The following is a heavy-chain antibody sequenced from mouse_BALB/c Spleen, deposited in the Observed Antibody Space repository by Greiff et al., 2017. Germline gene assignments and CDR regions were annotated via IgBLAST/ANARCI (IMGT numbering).Heavy chain of an antibody. D-gene: IGHD4-1*01. V-gene: IGHV1S81*02. J-gene: IGHJ2*01. CDR2: INPSNGRT. CDR1: GYTFTSYW. CDR3: ARSGRDDY. Sequence: VQLQQPGAELVKPGASVKLSCKASGYTFTSYWMHWVKQRPGQGLEWIGEINPSNGRTNYNEKFKSKATLTVDKSSSTAYMQLSSLTSEDSAVYYCARSGRDDYWGQGTTLTVSS.